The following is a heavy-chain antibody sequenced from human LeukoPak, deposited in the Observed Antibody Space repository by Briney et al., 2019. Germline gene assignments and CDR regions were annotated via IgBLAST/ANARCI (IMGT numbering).Heavy chain of an antibody. CDR2: ITSSSSYI. D-gene: IGHD3-22*01. V-gene: IGHV3-21*01. CDR3: ARHVVGVGFDY. Sequence: GGSLRLSCAASGFTFSTYSMNWVRQAPGKGLEWVSSITSSSSYIYYADSVKGRFTISRDNAKNSLYLQMNSLRAEDAAVYYCARHVVGVGFDYWGQGTLVTVSS. CDR1: GFTFSTYS. J-gene: IGHJ4*02.